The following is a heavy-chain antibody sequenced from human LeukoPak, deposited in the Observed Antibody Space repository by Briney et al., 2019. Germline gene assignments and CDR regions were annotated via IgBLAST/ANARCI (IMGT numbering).Heavy chain of an antibody. CDR3: ATSYCSGGSCHRIDAFDI. CDR2: IIPIFGTA. Sequence: SVKVSCKASGGTFSSYAISWVRQAPGQGLEWMGGIIPIFGTANYAQKFQGRVTITADECTSTAYMELSSLRSEDTAVYYCATSYCSGGSCHRIDAFDIWGQGTMVTVSS. J-gene: IGHJ3*02. CDR1: GGTFSSYA. D-gene: IGHD2-15*01. V-gene: IGHV1-69*01.